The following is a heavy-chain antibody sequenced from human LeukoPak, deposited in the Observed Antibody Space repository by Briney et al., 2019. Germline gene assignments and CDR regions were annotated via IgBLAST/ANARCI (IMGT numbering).Heavy chain of an antibody. CDR2: ISAYNGNT. V-gene: IGHV1-18*01. J-gene: IGHJ6*02. CDR1: GYTFTSYG. CDR3: ARVLAGATRYYYYYGMDV. Sequence: GASVKVSCKASGYTFTSYGISWVRQAPGQGLEWMGWISAYNGNTNYAQKLQGRVTMTTDTSTSTAYMELRSLRSDDTAVYYCARVLAGATRYYYYYGMDVWGQGTTVTVSS. D-gene: IGHD1-26*01.